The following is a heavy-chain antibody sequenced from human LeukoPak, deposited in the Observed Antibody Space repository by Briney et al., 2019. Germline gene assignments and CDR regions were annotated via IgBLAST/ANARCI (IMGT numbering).Heavy chain of an antibody. CDR1: GFTFSSYG. Sequence: GGTLRLSCAASGFTFSSYGMSWVRQAPGKGLEWVSAISGSGGSTYYADSVKGRFTISRDNSKNTLYLQMNSLKTEDTAVYYCTTDLLTMVREAIPWGQGTLVTVSS. CDR3: TTDLLTMVREAIP. D-gene: IGHD3-10*01. CDR2: ISGSGGST. J-gene: IGHJ5*02. V-gene: IGHV3-23*01.